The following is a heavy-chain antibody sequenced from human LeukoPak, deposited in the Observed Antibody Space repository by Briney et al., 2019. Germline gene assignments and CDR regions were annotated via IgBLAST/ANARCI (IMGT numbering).Heavy chain of an antibody. CDR2: IYYSGST. Sequence: PSETLSLTCAVYGGSFSGYYWSWIRQPPGKGLDWIGYIYYSGSTNYNPSLKSRVTISVDTSKNQFSLKLSSVTAADTAVYYCARAGEYFDYWGQGTLVTVSS. V-gene: IGHV4-59*01. CDR1: GGSFSGYY. J-gene: IGHJ4*02. D-gene: IGHD3-16*01. CDR3: ARAGEYFDY.